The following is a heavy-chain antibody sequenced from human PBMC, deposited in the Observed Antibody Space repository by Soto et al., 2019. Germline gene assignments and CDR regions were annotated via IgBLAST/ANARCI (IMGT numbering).Heavy chain of an antibody. CDR1: VGTVSFYA. J-gene: IGHJ4*02. CDR2: IIPIFGSA. Sequence: PATVTCTASVGTVSFYAINRVLQAPGQGLEWTGGIIPIFGSATYAQKFQGRVTITADESTSTAYMELSRLRSEAKDVYSCARVSCSGGSSYYAYWGQGPLVTVSS. D-gene: IGHD2-15*01. CDR3: ARVSCSGGSSYYAY. V-gene: IGHV1-69*13.